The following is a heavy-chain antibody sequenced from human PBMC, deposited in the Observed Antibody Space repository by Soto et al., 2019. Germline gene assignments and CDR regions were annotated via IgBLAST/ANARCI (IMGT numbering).Heavy chain of an antibody. Sequence: QITLKESGPPLVKPTQTLTLTCTFSGFSLSISGEGVGWIRQPPGKALEWLALIYWNDEEHYSPSLKSRLTITKDTSKNQVVLVMTNMDPVDTATYHCAHLVYRAGGRIFDSWGQGTLVTVSS. D-gene: IGHD3-16*01. CDR2: IYWNDEE. V-gene: IGHV2-5*01. J-gene: IGHJ4*02. CDR1: GFSLSISGEG. CDR3: AHLVYRAGGRIFDS.